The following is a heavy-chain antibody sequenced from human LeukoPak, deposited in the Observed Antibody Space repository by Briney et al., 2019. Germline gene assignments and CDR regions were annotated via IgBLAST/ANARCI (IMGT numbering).Heavy chain of an antibody. CDR2: ISPYNGDR. J-gene: IGHJ4*02. V-gene: IGHV1-18*01. CDR1: GYTFTNYA. Sequence: ASVKVSCKASGYTFTNYAITWVRQAPGQGPEWMGWISPYNGDRRDALKFQDRVTMTTDTSTTTAYMELSSLRSDDTAVYYCARDVGEYCSSTNCYASHYWGQGTLVTVSS. CDR3: ARDVGEYCSSTNCYASHY. D-gene: IGHD2-2*01.